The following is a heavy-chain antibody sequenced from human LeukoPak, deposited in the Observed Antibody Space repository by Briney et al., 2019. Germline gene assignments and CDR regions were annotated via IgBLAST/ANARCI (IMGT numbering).Heavy chain of an antibody. V-gene: IGHV3-48*03. CDR3: ARSPQTYYDILTGYHPPHYFDY. D-gene: IGHD3-9*01. Sequence: PGGSLRLSCAASGFTFSSYEMNWVRQAPGKGLEWVSYISSSGSTIYYADSVKGRFTISRDNAKNSLYLQMNSLRAEDTAVYYCARSPQTYYDILTGYHPPHYFDYWGQGTLATVSS. CDR2: ISSSGSTI. CDR1: GFTFSSYE. J-gene: IGHJ4*02.